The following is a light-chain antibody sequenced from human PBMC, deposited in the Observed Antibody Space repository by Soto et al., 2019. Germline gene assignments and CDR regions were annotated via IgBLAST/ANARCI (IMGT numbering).Light chain of an antibody. Sequence: EIVLTQSPVTLSLSPGERATLSCRASQSVGNYLAWYQQKPGKAPRLLIYDAWNRATGIPPRFSGSGSGTDFTLTSSSLESADFAVYDCQQRSSWPRVTFGPGTKVDIK. V-gene: IGKV3-11*01. CDR1: QSVGNY. CDR3: QQRSSWPRVT. J-gene: IGKJ3*01. CDR2: DAW.